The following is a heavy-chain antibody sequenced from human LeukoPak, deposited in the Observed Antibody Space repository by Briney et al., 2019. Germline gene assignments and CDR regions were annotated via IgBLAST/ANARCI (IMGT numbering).Heavy chain of an antibody. CDR3: ARAFYSGYDIGAEARDAFDI. CDR2: ISYDGSNK. J-gene: IGHJ3*02. CDR1: GFTFSSYG. Sequence: GGSLRLSCAAYGFTFSSYGMHWVRQAPGKGLEWVAVISYDGSNKYYADSVKGRFTISRDDSKNTLYLRLNSLRAEDTSVYYCARAFYSGYDIGAEARDAFDIWGQGTMVTVSS. D-gene: IGHD5-12*01. V-gene: IGHV3-30*03.